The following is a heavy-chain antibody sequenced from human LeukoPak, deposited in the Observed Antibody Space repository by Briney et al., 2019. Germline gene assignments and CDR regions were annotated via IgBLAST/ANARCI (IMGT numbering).Heavy chain of an antibody. Sequence: GESLKISCKASGYSFTTCWIGWVRQMPGKGLEWMGIIYPIDSDTRYSPSFQGQVTMSADKSISTAYLQWSSLKASDTAMYYCARRSVDYGMDVWGQGTTVTVSS. CDR1: GYSFTTCW. CDR3: ARRSVDYGMDV. CDR2: IYPIDSDT. J-gene: IGHJ6*02. V-gene: IGHV5-51*01.